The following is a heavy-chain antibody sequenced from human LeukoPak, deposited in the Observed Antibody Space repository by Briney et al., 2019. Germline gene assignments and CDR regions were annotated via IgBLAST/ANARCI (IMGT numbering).Heavy chain of an antibody. V-gene: IGHV3-33*06. CDR1: GFTFSSYG. CDR2: IWYDGSNK. Sequence: PGRSLRLSCGASGFTFSSYGMHWVRQAPGKGLEWVAVIWYDGSNKYYADSVKGRFTISRDNSKNTLYLQMNSLRAEDTAVYYCAKTYYYGSGSLDYWGQGTLVTVSS. CDR3: AKTYYYGSGSLDY. J-gene: IGHJ4*02. D-gene: IGHD3-10*01.